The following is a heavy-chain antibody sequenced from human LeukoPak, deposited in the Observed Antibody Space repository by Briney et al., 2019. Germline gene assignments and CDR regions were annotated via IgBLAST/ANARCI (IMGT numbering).Heavy chain of an antibody. Sequence: GESLKISCKGSGYSFTSYWIGWVRQMPGKGLEWMGIIYPGDSDTRYSPSFQGQVTVSADKSISTAYLQWSSLKASDTAVYYCARGDRYCSSTSCYIWFDPWGQGTLVTVSS. CDR2: IYPGDSDT. J-gene: IGHJ5*02. CDR1: GYSFTSYW. V-gene: IGHV5-51*01. CDR3: ARGDRYCSSTSCYIWFDP. D-gene: IGHD2-2*02.